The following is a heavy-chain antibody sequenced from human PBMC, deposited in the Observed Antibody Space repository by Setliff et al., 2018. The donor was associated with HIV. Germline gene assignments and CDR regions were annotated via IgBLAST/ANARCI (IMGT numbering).Heavy chain of an antibody. V-gene: IGHV4-59*08. CDR1: GVSTTNFY. J-gene: IGHJ4*02. D-gene: IGHD5-12*01. CDR3: ALWGYSNAGGFDY. Sequence: SETLSLTCAVSGVSTTNFYWSWIRQPPGKGLEWIGYLYNSGNTKYNPSLKSRVTISIDMSKTHLSPSLTSVTAADTALYYCALWGYSNAGGFDYWGRGTLVTVSS. CDR2: LYNSGNT.